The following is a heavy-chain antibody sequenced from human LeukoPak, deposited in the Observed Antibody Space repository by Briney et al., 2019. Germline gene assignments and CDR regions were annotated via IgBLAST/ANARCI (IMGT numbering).Heavy chain of an antibody. Sequence: GGSLTLSCAASGFTFSNFWMTWVRQAPGKGLEWVANIKQDGSEKYYVDSVKGRFTISRDNAKSSLYLQMNSLRAEDTAVYYCARIRYSSSCYCFDPWGQGTLVTVSS. J-gene: IGHJ5*02. CDR2: IKQDGSEK. CDR1: GFTFSNFW. CDR3: ARIRYSSSCYCFDP. V-gene: IGHV3-7*04. D-gene: IGHD6-13*01.